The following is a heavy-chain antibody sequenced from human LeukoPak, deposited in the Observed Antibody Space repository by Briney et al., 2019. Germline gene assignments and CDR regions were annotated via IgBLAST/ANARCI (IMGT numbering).Heavy chain of an antibody. CDR3: ARLAYCSNDVCYSNYYYSMDV. D-gene: IGHD2-8*01. Sequence: GESLKISCKGSGSNFSSHWIGWVRQMPGKGLEWMGIIYPDDSDTRYSPSFQGQVTISADKSISTAYLQWSSLKASDTAMYYCARLAYCSNDVCYSNYYYSMDVWGKGTTVTVSS. CDR1: GSNFSSHW. V-gene: IGHV5-51*01. CDR2: IYPDDSDT. J-gene: IGHJ6*03.